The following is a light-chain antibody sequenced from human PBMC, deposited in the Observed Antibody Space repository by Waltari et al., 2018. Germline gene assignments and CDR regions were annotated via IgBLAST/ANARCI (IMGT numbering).Light chain of an antibody. CDR3: AAWDDSLRRKV. CDR1: SSNIGSNF. CDR2: WNN. V-gene: IGLV1-47*01. Sequence: QSVLTQPPSVSGTPGQRVTISCSGSSSNIGSNFVYWYQQFPGTATKPLSYWNNQRPSGVLDRFSGSKSGTSTSLAISGLRSEDEADYYCAAWDDSLRRKVFGGGTKLTVL. J-gene: IGLJ3*02.